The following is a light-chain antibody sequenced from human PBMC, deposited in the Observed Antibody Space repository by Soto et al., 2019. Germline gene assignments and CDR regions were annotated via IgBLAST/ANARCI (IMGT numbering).Light chain of an antibody. Sequence: QSALTQPASVSGSPGQSITISCTGTSSDVGGYNYVSWYQQHPGKAPKLMIYDVSSRPSGVSNRFSGSKSGNTASLTISGLQAEDEADYYCSSYTSSSTDVFGTGTKVTVL. CDR2: DVS. V-gene: IGLV2-14*01. J-gene: IGLJ1*01. CDR3: SSYTSSSTDV. CDR1: SSDVGGYNY.